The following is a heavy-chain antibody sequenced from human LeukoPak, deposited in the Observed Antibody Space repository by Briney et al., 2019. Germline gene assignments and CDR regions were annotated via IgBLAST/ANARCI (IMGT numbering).Heavy chain of an antibody. J-gene: IGHJ4*02. CDR2: IIPIFGTA. CDR1: GGTFSSYA. D-gene: IGHD6-13*01. CDR3: ARVGIAAAGPFDY. V-gene: IGHV1-69*13. Sequence: GASVKVSCKASGGTFSSYAISWVRQAPGQGLEWMGGIIPIFGTANYAQKFQGRVTITADESTSTAYMELSSLRSEDTAVYYCARVGIAAAGPFDYWGQGTPVTVSS.